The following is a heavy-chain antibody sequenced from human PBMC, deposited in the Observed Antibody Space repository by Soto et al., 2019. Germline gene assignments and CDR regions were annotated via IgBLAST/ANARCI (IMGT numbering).Heavy chain of an antibody. CDR1: GGTFSSYA. CDR2: IIPIFGTA. J-gene: IGHJ6*02. Sequence: SVKVSCKASGGTFSSYAISWVRQAPGQGLEWMGGIIPIFGTANYAQKFQGRVTITADESTSTAYMELSSLRSEDTAVYYCARSLPRAYYYDSSGRPSYYYYYGMDVWGQGTTVTVSS. CDR3: ARSLPRAYYYDSSGRPSYYYYYGMDV. D-gene: IGHD3-22*01. V-gene: IGHV1-69*13.